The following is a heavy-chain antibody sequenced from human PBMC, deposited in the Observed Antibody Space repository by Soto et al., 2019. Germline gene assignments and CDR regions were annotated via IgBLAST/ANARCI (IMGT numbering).Heavy chain of an antibody. CDR1: EFIVSNND. D-gene: IGHD3-10*01. J-gene: IGHJ4*02. Sequence: QVQLVESGGGVVQPGRSLRLSCVGSEFIVSNNDIHWVRQTPGKGLEWVAFMSYDGSDTFYADSVKGRFTISRDNSQNTLCLHMSNLGAKDSAMYYCTMVRVADSALDNGGQGPLVTFSS. CDR3: TMVRVADSALDN. V-gene: IGHV3-30*03. CDR2: MSYDGSDT.